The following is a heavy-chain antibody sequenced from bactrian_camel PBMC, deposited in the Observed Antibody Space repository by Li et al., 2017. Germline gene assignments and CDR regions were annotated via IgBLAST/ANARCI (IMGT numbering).Heavy chain of an antibody. J-gene: IGHJ4*01. V-gene: IGHV3-2*01. D-gene: IGHD5*01. CDR1: GFTFSSYY. CDR2: IYTSGNT. CDR3: AAATTSGGPVAYGPGVEAY. Sequence: HVQLVESGGGLVQPGGSLVLSCAASGFTFSSYYMTWVRQAPGKGLEWVSSIYTSGNTYYADSGKGRFTISKDNAENTMYLQMNSLRPEDTAVYYCAAATTSGGPVAYGPGVEAYWGQGTQVTVS.